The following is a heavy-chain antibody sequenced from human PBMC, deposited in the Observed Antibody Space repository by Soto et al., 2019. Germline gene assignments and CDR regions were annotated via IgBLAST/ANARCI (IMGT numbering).Heavy chain of an antibody. D-gene: IGHD3-3*01. Sequence: AGGSLRLSCAASGFTFSSYGMHWVRQAPGKGLEWVAVIWYDGSNKYYADSVKGRFTISRDNSKNTLYLQMNSLRAEDTAVYYCARGTKARTIFGVVIPLGMDVWGQGTTVTVSS. J-gene: IGHJ6*02. CDR1: GFTFSSYG. CDR3: ARGTKARTIFGVVIPLGMDV. CDR2: IWYDGSNK. V-gene: IGHV3-33*01.